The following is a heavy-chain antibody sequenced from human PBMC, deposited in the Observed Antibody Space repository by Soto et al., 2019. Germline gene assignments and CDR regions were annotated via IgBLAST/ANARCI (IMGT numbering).Heavy chain of an antibody. J-gene: IGHJ6*03. V-gene: IGHV3-7*01. CDR1: GFTFSSYW. CDR2: IKRDGNDL. CDR3: ARRIFGVVTHSSYMDV. D-gene: IGHD3-3*01. Sequence: GGSLRLSCAASGFTFSSYWMSWVRQAPEKGLEWVANIKRDGNDLYFVDSVKGRFTISRDNAKNSLYLHMSSLRAEDTGVYYCARRIFGVVTHSSYMDVWGKGTTVTVSS.